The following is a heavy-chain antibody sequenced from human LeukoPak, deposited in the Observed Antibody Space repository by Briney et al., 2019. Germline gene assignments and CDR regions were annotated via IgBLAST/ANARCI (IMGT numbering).Heavy chain of an antibody. CDR1: GFNFRNYA. D-gene: IGHD3-10*01. Sequence: GGSLRHSYSASGFNFRNYAMNWLGQAPGKGLEWVSGISRSGGSTFYADSVKGRFTISRDNSKNTLYLQVNSLRAEDTAVYYCSKDRDRNTMVRGVSVIDSWGQGALVTVSS. CDR2: ISRSGGST. J-gene: IGHJ4*02. V-gene: IGHV3-23*01. CDR3: SKDRDRNTMVRGVSVIDS.